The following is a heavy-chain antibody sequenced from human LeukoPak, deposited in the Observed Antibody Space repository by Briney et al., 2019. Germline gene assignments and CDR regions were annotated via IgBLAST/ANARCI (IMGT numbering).Heavy chain of an antibody. CDR2: ISSNGAST. CDR1: EFIFSSSA. D-gene: IGHD6-19*01. CDR3: VKGRSVAGRFDF. Sequence: GGSLRLSCSAFEFIFSSSAMHWVRQAPGKGLEYVSGISSNGASTYYADSVKGRFTISRDNSKNMLYLRMISLRTEDTAVYHCVKGRSVAGRFDFWGQGTLVTVSS. J-gene: IGHJ4*02. V-gene: IGHV3-64D*06.